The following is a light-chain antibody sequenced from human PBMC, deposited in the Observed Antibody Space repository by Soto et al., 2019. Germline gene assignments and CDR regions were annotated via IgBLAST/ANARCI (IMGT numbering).Light chain of an antibody. Sequence: DIVMTQSPDSLAVSLGVRATINCKSSLSVLHSSNNKNYLAWYQQKPGQPPKLLISWASTRESGVPDRFSGSGSGTDFTLTISSLQAEDVAVYYCQQYNSAPLTFGGGTTVEI. J-gene: IGKJ4*01. CDR3: QQYNSAPLT. V-gene: IGKV4-1*01. CDR1: LSVLHSSNNKNY. CDR2: WAS.